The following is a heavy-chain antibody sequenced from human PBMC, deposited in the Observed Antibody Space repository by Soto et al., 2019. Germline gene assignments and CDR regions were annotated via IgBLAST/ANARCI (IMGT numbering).Heavy chain of an antibody. CDR1: GGSISGFY. D-gene: IGHD2-21*02. CDR2: IDSSGTT. CDR3: ARGPFCGDDCYIDV. Sequence: PSETLSLTCTVAGGSISGFYWRWGRQPAGKGLEWIGRIDSSGTTNYTPSLRNRVTMSVDTSTNQYSLKLASMTAADTAVYFCARGPFCGDDCYIDVWGQGTQVTVSS. J-gene: IGHJ4*02. V-gene: IGHV4-4*07.